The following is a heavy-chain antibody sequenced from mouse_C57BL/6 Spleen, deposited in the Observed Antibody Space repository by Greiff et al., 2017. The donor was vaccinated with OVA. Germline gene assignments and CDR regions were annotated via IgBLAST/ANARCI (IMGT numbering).Heavy chain of an antibody. V-gene: IGHV1-64*01. CDR1: GYTFTSYW. CDR2: IHPNSGST. CDR3: ARSGLTAQATAY. D-gene: IGHD3-2*02. Sequence: QVQLQQPGAELVKPGASVKLSCKASGYTFTSYWMHWVKQRPGQGLEWIGMIHPNSGSTNYNEKFKSKATLTVDKSSSTAYMQLSSLTSEDSAVYYCARSGLTAQATAYWGQGTTLTVSS. J-gene: IGHJ2*01.